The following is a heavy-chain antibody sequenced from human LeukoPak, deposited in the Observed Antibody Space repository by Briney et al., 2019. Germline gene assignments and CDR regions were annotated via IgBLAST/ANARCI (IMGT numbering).Heavy chain of an antibody. Sequence: GGSLRLSCAASGFTFSTYAMSWVRQAPGKGLEWVSSTGRHTNYADSVEGRFTISRDSSKSTLYLQMDSLRAEDTAIYYCAKSWRSYDNSNYYAFDLWGQGTMVTVSS. CDR2: TGRHT. CDR3: AKSWRSYDNSNYYAFDL. CDR1: GFTFSTYA. V-gene: IGHV3-23*01. D-gene: IGHD3-22*01. J-gene: IGHJ3*01.